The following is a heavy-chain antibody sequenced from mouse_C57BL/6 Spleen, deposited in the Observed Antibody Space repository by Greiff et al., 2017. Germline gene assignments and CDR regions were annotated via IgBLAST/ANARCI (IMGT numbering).Heavy chain of an antibody. CDR2: ISYDGSH. V-gene: IGHV3-6*01. D-gene: IGHD1-1*01. Sequence: EVKLQESGPGLVKPSQSLSLTCSVTGYSITSGYYWNWIRQFPGNKLEWMGYISYDGSHNYNPSLKNRISITRDTSKNQFFLKLNSVTTEDTATYYGARDLTTVEEGAMDDWGQGTSVTVSS. J-gene: IGHJ4*01. CDR1: GYSITSGYY. CDR3: ARDLTTVEEGAMDD.